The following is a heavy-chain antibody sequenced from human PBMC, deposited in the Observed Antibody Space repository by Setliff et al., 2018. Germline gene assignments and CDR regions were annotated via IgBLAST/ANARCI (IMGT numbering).Heavy chain of an antibody. CDR1: GYSFSDYW. Sequence: GASLTISCKASGYSFSDYWIGWVRQMPGKGLEWMGIVGPGKSDIRYSPSFAGQVTISADKSISTAYLQWSSLTASDTAMYYCARLLDNSGYYHRSFYYYMDVWGKGTAVTVSS. CDR3: ARLLDNSGYYHRSFYYYMDV. D-gene: IGHD3-22*01. J-gene: IGHJ6*03. V-gene: IGHV5-51*01. CDR2: VGPGKSDI.